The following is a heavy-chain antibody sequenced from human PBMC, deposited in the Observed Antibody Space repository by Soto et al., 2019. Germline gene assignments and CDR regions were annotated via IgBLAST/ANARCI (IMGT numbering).Heavy chain of an antibody. D-gene: IGHD3-9*01. CDR3: AHFDWFIDY. Sequence: GGSLRLSCAASGFTFGTYSMDWVRQAPGKGLEWISFITYSGSTIDYADSVKGRFTISRDNAKNSLYLQMNSLRAEDTAVYYCAHFDWFIDYWGQGTLVTVSS. V-gene: IGHV3-48*01. CDR2: ITYSGSTI. J-gene: IGHJ4*02. CDR1: GFTFGTYS.